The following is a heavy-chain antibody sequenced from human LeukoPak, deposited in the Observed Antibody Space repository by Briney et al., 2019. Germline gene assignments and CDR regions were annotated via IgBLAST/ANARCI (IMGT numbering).Heavy chain of an antibody. J-gene: IGHJ6*04. V-gene: IGHV3-48*03. D-gene: IGHD3-10*02. CDR2: ISSLSGTI. CDR1: GFTFSSYE. CDR3: AELGITMIGGV. Sequence: PGGSLRLSCAASGFTFSSYEMNWVRQAPGEGLEWVSYISSLSGTIYYADTVKGRFTISRDNAKNSLYLQMNSLRAEDTAVYYCAELGITMIGGVWGKGTTVTISS.